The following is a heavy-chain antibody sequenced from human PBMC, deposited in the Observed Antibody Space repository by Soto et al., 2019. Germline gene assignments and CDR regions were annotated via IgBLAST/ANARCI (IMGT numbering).Heavy chain of an antibody. CDR3: ARDNEILTGYPDY. CDR2: ISGHNGNT. CDR1: GYTFTSYG. D-gene: IGHD3-9*01. V-gene: IGHV1-18*04. Sequence: VQLVQSGAEVKKPGASVKASCKASGYTFTSYGISWVRQAPGQGLEWMGWISGHNGNTKYAQKVQGRVTMTTDTFTSTAYMELRSLRTDDTAFYYCARDNEILTGYPDYWGQGTLVTVSS. J-gene: IGHJ4*02.